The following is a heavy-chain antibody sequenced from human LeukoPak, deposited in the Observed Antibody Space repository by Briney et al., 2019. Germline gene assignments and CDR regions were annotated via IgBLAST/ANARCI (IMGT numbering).Heavy chain of an antibody. CDR1: GGSISSGSYY. CDR3: ARDSVVGNQLDY. J-gene: IGHJ4*02. Sequence: SETLSLTCTVSGGSISSGSYYWSWIRQPAGKGLEWIGRIYTSGSTNYNPSLKSRVTISVDTSKNRSSLKLSSVTAADTAVYYCARDSVVGNQLDYWGQGTLVTVSS. CDR2: IYTSGST. V-gene: IGHV4-61*02. D-gene: IGHD2-2*01.